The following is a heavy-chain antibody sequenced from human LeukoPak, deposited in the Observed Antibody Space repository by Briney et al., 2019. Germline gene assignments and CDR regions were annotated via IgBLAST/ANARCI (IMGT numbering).Heavy chain of an antibody. CDR2: ISHSGGTT. CDR1: GFSFSSYA. J-gene: IGHJ4*02. V-gene: IGHV3-23*01. D-gene: IGHD3-16*01. Sequence: PGGSLRLSCAASGFSFSSYAMSWARQAPGKGLEWVSAISHSGGTTYYADSVKGRFTISRDNSKNTLYLQMNSLRAEDTAMYYCARSIYDYVWGSYDYWGQGTLVTVSS. CDR3: ARSIYDYVWGSYDY.